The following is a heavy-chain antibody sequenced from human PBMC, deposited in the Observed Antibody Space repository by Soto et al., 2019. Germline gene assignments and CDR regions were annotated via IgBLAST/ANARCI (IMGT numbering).Heavy chain of an antibody. V-gene: IGHV4-59*01. CDR1: GASISSSY. CDR3: ARGGNRYSSTSSVVGGFDY. D-gene: IGHD6-6*01. Sequence: SETLSLTCTASGASISSSYWSWIRQSPGKGLEWIGYIFHSGTTNYNPSLKSRVTISVDTSKNQFSLNLSSLTTADTAVYFCARGGNRYSSTSSVVGGFDYWGQGTLVTAS. J-gene: IGHJ4*02. CDR2: IFHSGTT.